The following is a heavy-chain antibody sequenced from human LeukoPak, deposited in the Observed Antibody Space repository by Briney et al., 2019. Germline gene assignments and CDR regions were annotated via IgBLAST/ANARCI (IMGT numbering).Heavy chain of an antibody. CDR1: GFTFSNVW. J-gene: IGHJ5*02. CDR2: IKSETDGGTT. V-gene: IGHV3-15*01. Sequence: PGRSLRLSCAASGFTFSNVWMSWVRQAPGKGLEWVSHIKSETDGGTTDYAAPVKDRFTISRDDSKNTLYLQMNSLKTEDTAVYYCTTLLLWFREFSWGQRTLVTVSS. CDR3: TTLLLWFREFS. D-gene: IGHD3-10*01.